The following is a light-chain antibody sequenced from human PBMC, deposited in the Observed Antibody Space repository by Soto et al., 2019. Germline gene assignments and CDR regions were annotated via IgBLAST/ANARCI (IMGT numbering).Light chain of an antibody. J-gene: IGKJ2*01. CDR3: MQALQTPMYT. Sequence: DIVMTQSPLSLPVTPGEPASISCMSSQSLLHSNGYNYLDWYLQKPGQSPQLLIYLGSYWVSGVPDRFSGSGSGTDFTLKISRVEAEDVGVYYCMQALQTPMYTFGQGTKLDIK. CDR2: LGS. V-gene: IGKV2-28*01. CDR1: QSLLHSNGYNY.